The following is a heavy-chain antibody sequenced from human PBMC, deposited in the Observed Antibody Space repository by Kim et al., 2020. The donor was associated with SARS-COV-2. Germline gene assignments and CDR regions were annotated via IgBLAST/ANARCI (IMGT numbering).Heavy chain of an antibody. Sequence: SETLSLTCTVSGGSISSSSYYWGWIRQPPGKGLEWIGSIYYSGSTYYNPSLKSRVTISVDTSKNQFSLKLSSVTAADTAVYYCARHYGWEHPTLDYWGQGTLVTVSS. D-gene: IGHD1-26*01. J-gene: IGHJ4*02. CDR3: ARHYGWEHPTLDY. CDR1: GGSISSSSYY. V-gene: IGHV4-39*01. CDR2: IYYSGST.